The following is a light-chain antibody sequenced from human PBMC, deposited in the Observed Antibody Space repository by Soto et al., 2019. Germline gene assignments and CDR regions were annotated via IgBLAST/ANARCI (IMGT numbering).Light chain of an antibody. CDR2: EVS. V-gene: IGLV2-14*01. CDR1: SSDVGGYNY. J-gene: IGLJ1*01. Sequence: QSVLTQPASVSGSPGQSITISCTGTSSDVGGYNYVSWFQQHPGKAPKLMISEVSNRPSGVSNRFSGSKSGNTASLTISGLQAEDEADYYCSSYTSSSTLFGTGTKLTVL. CDR3: SSYTSSSTL.